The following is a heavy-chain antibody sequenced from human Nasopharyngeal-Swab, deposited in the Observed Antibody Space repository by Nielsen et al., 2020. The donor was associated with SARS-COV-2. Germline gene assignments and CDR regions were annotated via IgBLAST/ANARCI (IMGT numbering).Heavy chain of an antibody. J-gene: IGHJ4*02. Sequence: SETLSLTCTVSGGSISSSSYYWGWIRQPPGKGLEWIGSIYYSGSTYYNPSLKSRVTISVDTSKNQFSLKLSSVTAADTAVYYCARVGYYDSSDYSYYFDYWGQGTLVTVSS. CDR3: ARVGYYDSSDYSYYFDY. CDR2: IYYSGST. V-gene: IGHV4-39*01. CDR1: GGSISSSSYY. D-gene: IGHD3-22*01.